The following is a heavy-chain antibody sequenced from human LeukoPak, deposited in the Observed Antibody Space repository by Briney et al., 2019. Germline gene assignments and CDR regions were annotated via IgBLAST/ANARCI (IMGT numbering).Heavy chain of an antibody. CDR3: ARDSRIAISAPGDYYYYGMDV. CDR1: GYTFTSYG. CDR2: ISAYNGNT. D-gene: IGHD3-3*02. V-gene: IGHV1-18*01. Sequence: ASVKVSCKASGYTFTSYGISWVRQAPGQGLEWMGWISAYNGNTNYAQKLQGRVTMTTDTSTSTAYMELRSLRSDDTAVYYCARDSRIAISAPGDYYYYGMDVWGQGTTVTVSS. J-gene: IGHJ6*02.